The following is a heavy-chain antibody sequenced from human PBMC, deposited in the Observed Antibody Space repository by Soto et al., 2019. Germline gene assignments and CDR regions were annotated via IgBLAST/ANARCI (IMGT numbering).Heavy chain of an antibody. J-gene: IGHJ4*02. D-gene: IGHD3-10*01. CDR3: AKAPRGSGRDYYFDH. CDR1: GFGFSTYW. V-gene: IGHV3-7*05. CDR2: INQDGSQE. Sequence: EVQLVESRGGLVQPGGSLRLSCAASGFGFSTYWMSWVRQAPGKGLEWVANINQDGSQEYYVDSVKGRFTISRDNAKNSLYLQMNSLRDEDTAVYYCAKAPRGSGRDYYFDHWGQGTLITVSS.